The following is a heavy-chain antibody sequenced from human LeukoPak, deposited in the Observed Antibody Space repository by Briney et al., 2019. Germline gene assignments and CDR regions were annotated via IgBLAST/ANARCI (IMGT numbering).Heavy chain of an antibody. J-gene: IGHJ4*02. CDR1: GFTFDDYA. CDR2: INWNGGNI. CDR3: ARVPWQQLVLLDY. V-gene: IGHV3-9*01. Sequence: GRSLRLSCAASGFTFDDYAMHWVRQAPGKGLEWVSGINWNGGNIGYADSVKGRFTISRDNAKNSLYLQMNSLRAEDTAVYYCARVPWQQLVLLDYWGQGTLVTVSS. D-gene: IGHD6-13*01.